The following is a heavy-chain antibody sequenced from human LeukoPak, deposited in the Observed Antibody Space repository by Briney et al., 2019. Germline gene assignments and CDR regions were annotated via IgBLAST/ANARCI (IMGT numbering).Heavy chain of an antibody. CDR1: GFTFSHYA. J-gene: IGHJ4*02. CDR2: IWNDGSGK. V-gene: IGHV3-33*06. CDR3: AKDAQRGFDYSNSLES. D-gene: IGHD4-11*01. Sequence: GGSRRLSCVTSGFTFSHYAMHWVRQAPGKGPEWVAVIWNDGSGKYYGDSVKGRFTISRDNAKKTVYLQMNSLRVEETAVYYCAKDAQRGFDYSNSLESWGQGALVTVSS.